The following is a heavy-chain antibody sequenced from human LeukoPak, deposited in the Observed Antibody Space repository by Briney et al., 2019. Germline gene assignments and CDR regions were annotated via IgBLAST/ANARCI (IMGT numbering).Heavy chain of an antibody. CDR2: ISSDGSIK. Sequence: GGSLRLSCAASGFTFSNGALHWVRQAPGKGLEWVSAISSDGSIKYYGDSVEGRFTISRDNSKNTLYLQMNSLRAEDTAMYYCARGADYGDYPRVFDSWGQGTLVTVSS. CDR3: ARGADYGDYPRVFDS. D-gene: IGHD4-17*01. V-gene: IGHV3-30*04. J-gene: IGHJ4*02. CDR1: GFTFSNGA.